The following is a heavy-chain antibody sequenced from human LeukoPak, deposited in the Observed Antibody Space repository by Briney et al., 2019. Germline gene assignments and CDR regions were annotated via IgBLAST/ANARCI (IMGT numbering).Heavy chain of an antibody. V-gene: IGHV1-46*01. J-gene: IGHJ4*02. CDR2: INPSGGST. CDR3: AREGLRHMKYSSSWYANR. CDR1: GYTFTSYY. Sequence: ASVKVSCKASGYTFTSYYMHWVRQAPGQGLEWMGIINPSGGSTSYAQKFQGRVTMTRDTSTSTVYMELSSLRSEDTAVYYCAREGLRHMKYSSSWYANRWGQGTLVTVSS. D-gene: IGHD6-13*01.